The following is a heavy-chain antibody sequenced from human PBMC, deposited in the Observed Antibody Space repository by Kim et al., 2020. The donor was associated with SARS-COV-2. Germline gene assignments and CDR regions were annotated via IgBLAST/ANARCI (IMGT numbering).Heavy chain of an antibody. J-gene: IGHJ6*02. CDR3: AKMRADWATTPYFYYGMDV. D-gene: IGHD2-21*01. Sequence: EGSLRLSCAASGFTFTSYAMTWVRQAPGKGLEWVSGLTGGGGRSYYADSVQGRFTISRDNLKSTLHLQMNSLRADDTAVYYCAKMRADWATTPYFYYGMDVWGQGTTVIVSS. V-gene: IGHV3-23*01. CDR2: LTGGGGRS. CDR1: GFTFTSYA.